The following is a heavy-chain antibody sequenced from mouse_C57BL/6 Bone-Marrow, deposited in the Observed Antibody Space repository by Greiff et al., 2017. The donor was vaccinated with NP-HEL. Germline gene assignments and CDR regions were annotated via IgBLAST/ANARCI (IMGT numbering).Heavy chain of an antibody. Sequence: DVKLQESGPGLAKPSQTLSLTCSVTGYSITSDYWNWIRKFPGNKLEYMGYISYSGSTYYNPSLKSRISITRDTSKNQYYLQLNSVTTEDTATYYCARYALTYYYAMDYWGQGTSVTVSS. D-gene: IGHD1-1*01. CDR3: ARYALTYYYAMDY. CDR2: ISYSGST. V-gene: IGHV3-8*01. J-gene: IGHJ4*01. CDR1: GYSITSDY.